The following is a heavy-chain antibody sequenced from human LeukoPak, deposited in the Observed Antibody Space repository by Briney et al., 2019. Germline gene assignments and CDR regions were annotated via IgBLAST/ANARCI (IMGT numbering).Heavy chain of an antibody. V-gene: IGHV1-18*01. J-gene: IGHJ5*02. CDR3: ARDLVHHRLLATNYNWFDP. D-gene: IGHD2-8*01. Sequence: ASVKVSCKASDYTFTSYGISWVRQAPGQGLEWMGWISAYNGNTNYAQKLQGRVTMTTDTSTSTAYMELRSLRSDDTAVYYCARDLVHHRLLATNYNWFDPWGQGTLVTVSS. CDR1: DYTFTSYG. CDR2: ISAYNGNT.